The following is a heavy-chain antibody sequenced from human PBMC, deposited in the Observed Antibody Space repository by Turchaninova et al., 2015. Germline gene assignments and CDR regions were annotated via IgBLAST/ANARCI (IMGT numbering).Heavy chain of an antibody. D-gene: IGHD2/OR15-2a*01. V-gene: IGHV3-74*01. Sequence: EVQLVESGGGLVQPGGSLSLSCAASGFTVSSYWMHWVRQAPGNGLVGVSRINGDGSSTTYADSVKGRFTISRDNAKNTLYLQVNSLRAEDTAVYYCARGSCTSTTCPPYDYWGQGTLVTVSS. CDR2: INGDGSST. CDR3: ARGSCTSTTCPPYDY. CDR1: GFTVSSYW. J-gene: IGHJ4*02.